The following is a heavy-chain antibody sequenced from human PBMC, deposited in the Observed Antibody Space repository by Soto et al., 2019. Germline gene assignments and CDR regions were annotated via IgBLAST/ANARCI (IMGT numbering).Heavy chain of an antibody. V-gene: IGHV4-30-4*01. Sequence: QVQLQESGPGLVKPSQTLSLTCTVSGGSISSGDYYWSWIRQPRGKGLEWIGYIYYRGSTYYNQSLKSRVTISVDTAKNQFSLKLSSVTAADTAVYYCARAARDFWSGLYSAAWGQGTLVNVSS. CDR1: GGSISSGDYY. J-gene: IGHJ5*02. CDR3: ARAARDFWSGLYSAA. D-gene: IGHD3-3*01. CDR2: IYYRGST.